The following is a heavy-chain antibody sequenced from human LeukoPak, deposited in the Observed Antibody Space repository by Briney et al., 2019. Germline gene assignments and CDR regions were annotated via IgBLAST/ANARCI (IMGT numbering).Heavy chain of an antibody. CDR2: IYYSGST. V-gene: IGHV4-31*03. CDR3: ARGYAGYGDYGQSFDY. Sequence: SETLSLTCTVSGGSISSGGYYWSWIRQHPGKGLEWIGYIYYSGSTYYNPSLKSRVTISVDTSKNQFSLKLSSVTAADTAVYYCARGYAGYGDYGQSFDYWGQGTLVTVSS. J-gene: IGHJ4*02. CDR1: GGSISSGGYY. D-gene: IGHD4-17*01.